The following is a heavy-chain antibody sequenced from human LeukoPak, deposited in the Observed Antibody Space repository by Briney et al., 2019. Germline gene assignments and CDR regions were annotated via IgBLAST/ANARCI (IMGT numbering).Heavy chain of an antibody. D-gene: IGHD6-13*01. CDR2: IIPIFGTA. Sequence: ASVKVSCKASGGTFSSYAISRVRQAPGQGLEWMGGIIPIFGTANYAQKFQGRVTITADKSTSTAYMELSSLRSEDTAVYYCASKGAASNWFDPWGQGTLVTVSS. CDR1: GGTFSSYA. CDR3: ASKGAASNWFDP. J-gene: IGHJ5*02. V-gene: IGHV1-69*06.